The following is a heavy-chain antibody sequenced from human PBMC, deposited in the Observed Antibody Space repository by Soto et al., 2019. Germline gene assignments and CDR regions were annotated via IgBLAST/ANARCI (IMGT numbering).Heavy chain of an antibody. CDR1: GGSVDRGDYY. J-gene: IGHJ5*02. Sequence: SETLSLTCTVSGGSVDRGDYYWGWIRQPPGKGLEWIGSIYYSGSTYYNPSLKSRVTISVDTSKNQFSLKLSSVTAADTAVYYCARHYHTIFGVKDWFDPWGQGTLVTVSS. V-gene: IGHV4-39*01. CDR2: IYYSGST. CDR3: ARHYHTIFGVKDWFDP. D-gene: IGHD3-3*01.